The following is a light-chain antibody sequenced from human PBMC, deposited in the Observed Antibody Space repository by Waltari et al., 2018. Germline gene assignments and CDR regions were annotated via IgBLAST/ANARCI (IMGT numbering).Light chain of an antibody. CDR2: GAS. CDR1: QTVSSN. CDR3: QKYNHWPWT. Sequence: MTQSPGTLSVSPGQRVALSCRGSQTVSSNLTCYKQIPGQPPRVLIYGASTRATGVPARFSGSGSATEFTLTISSLQSEDFAVYSCQKYNHWPWTFGQGTKVEVK. J-gene: IGKJ1*01. V-gene: IGKV3-15*01.